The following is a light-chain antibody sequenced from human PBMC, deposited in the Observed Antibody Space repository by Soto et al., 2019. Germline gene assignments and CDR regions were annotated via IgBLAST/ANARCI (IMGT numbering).Light chain of an antibody. CDR2: HAS. Sequence: DIQMTQSPSTLPASVEDRVTITCRARQSISNRLAWYQQKPGTAPKLLIYHASTLESGVPARFSGSGSGTEFTLPISSLQPDDFATSYCQQYNSYSFGQGTKVDI. V-gene: IGKV1-5*01. J-gene: IGKJ1*01. CDR1: QSISNR. CDR3: QQYNSYS.